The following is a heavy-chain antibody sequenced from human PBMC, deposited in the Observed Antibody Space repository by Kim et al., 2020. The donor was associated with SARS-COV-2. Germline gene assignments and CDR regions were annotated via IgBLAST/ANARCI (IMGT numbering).Heavy chain of an antibody. CDR3: AREVTAMVDY. Sequence: TIYYADSVKGRFTISRDNAKNSLYLQMNSLRDEDTAVYYCAREVTAMVDYWGQGTLVTVSS. D-gene: IGHD5-18*01. CDR2: TI. V-gene: IGHV3-48*02. J-gene: IGHJ4*02.